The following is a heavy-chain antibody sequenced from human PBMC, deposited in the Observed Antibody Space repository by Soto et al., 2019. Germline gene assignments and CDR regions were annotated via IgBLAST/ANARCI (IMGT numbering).Heavy chain of an antibody. D-gene: IGHD4-4*01. V-gene: IGHV3-21*01. CDR2: ISSSSSYI. Sequence: GGSLRLSCAASGFTFSSYSMNWVRQAPGKGLEWVSSISSSSSYIYSADSVKGRFTISRDNAKNSLYLQMNSLRAEDTAVYYCAREDYSNFDYWGQGTLVTVS. J-gene: IGHJ4*02. CDR3: AREDYSNFDY. CDR1: GFTFSSYS.